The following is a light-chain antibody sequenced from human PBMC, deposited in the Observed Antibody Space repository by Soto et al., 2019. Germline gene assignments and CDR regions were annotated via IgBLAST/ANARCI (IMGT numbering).Light chain of an antibody. J-gene: IGLJ2*01. CDR1: VLGDRY. CDR3: QSAVKSGTSVV. CDR2: KDS. Sequence: SYELTQSPSVSVSPGQTASITCSGDVLGDRYAFWYQQKPGQAPVLVIFKDSERPSGIPERFSGSSSGTTVTLTMSGVQAEAEDDYYCQSAVKSGTSVVFGGGTKLTVL. V-gene: IGLV3-25*02.